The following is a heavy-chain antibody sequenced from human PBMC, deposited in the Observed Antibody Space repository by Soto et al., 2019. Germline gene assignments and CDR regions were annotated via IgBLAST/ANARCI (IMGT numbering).Heavy chain of an antibody. CDR1: GGSFSGYY. D-gene: IGHD2-2*02. Sequence: SETLSLTCAVYGGSFSGYYWSWIRQPPGKGLEWIGEINHSGSTNYNPSLKSRVTISVDTSKNQFSLKLSSVTAADTAVYYCARGLILIVVVPAAIPPTHNWFDPWGQGTLVTVSS. CDR2: INHSGST. V-gene: IGHV4-34*01. CDR3: ARGLILIVVVPAAIPPTHNWFDP. J-gene: IGHJ5*02.